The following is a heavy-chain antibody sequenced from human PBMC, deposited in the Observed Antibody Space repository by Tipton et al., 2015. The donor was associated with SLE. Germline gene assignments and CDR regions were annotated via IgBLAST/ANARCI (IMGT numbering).Heavy chain of an antibody. CDR1: GGSISSSSYY. J-gene: IGHJ5*02. D-gene: IGHD3-3*01. Sequence: TLSLTCTVSGGSISSSSYYWGWIRQPPGKGLEWIGSIYYSGSTYYNPSLTSRVTMSVDTSKNQFSLRLTSVTAADTAVYYCARLEDPFGIFGVPKGWFDPWGQGTLVTVSS. V-gene: IGHV4-39*07. CDR2: IYYSGST. CDR3: ARLEDPFGIFGVPKGWFDP.